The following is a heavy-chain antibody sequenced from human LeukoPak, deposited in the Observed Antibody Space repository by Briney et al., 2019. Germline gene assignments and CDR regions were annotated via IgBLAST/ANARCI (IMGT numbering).Heavy chain of an antibody. Sequence: VASVKVSCKASGYTFTSYAMHWVRQAPGQRLEWMGWINAGNGNTKYSQKFQGRVTITRDTSASTAYMELSSLRSEDTAVYYCARVTGYFYYYGMDVWGQGTTVTVSS. CDR2: INAGNGNT. CDR3: ARVTGYFYYYGMDV. J-gene: IGHJ6*02. D-gene: IGHD3-9*01. V-gene: IGHV1-3*01. CDR1: GYTFTSYA.